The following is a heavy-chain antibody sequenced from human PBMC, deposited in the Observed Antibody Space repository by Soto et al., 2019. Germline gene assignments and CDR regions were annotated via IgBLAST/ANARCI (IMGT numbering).Heavy chain of an antibody. CDR1: GLSLSGYY. J-gene: IGHJ6*02. V-gene: IGHV4-34*01. D-gene: IGHD4-4*01. CDR3: ARGYSNYVVPDYYYYGMDG. Sequence: SETKSLTCAFYGLSLSGYYWILIRQPPGKGLEWIGEINHSGSTNYNPSLKSRVTISVDTSKNQFSLKLSSVTAADTAVYYCARGYSNYVVPDYYYYGMDGWGQGTTVTVSS. CDR2: INHSGST.